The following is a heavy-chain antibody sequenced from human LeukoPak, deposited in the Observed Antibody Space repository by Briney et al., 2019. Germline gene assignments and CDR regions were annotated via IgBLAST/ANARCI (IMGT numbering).Heavy chain of an antibody. CDR2: ISSNGGST. Sequence: QPGGSLRLSCAASGFTFSSYAMHWVRQAPGKGLEYVSAISSNGGSTYYANPVKGRFTISRDNSKNTLYLQMGSLRAEDMAVYYCARDSPYWGAFDIWGQGTMVTVSS. CDR3: ARDSPYWGAFDI. J-gene: IGHJ3*02. CDR1: GFTFSSYA. D-gene: IGHD7-27*01. V-gene: IGHV3-64*01.